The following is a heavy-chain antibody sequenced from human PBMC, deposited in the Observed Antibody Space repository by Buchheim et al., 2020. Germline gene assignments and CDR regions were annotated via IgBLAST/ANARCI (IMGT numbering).Heavy chain of an antibody. D-gene: IGHD4-11*01. CDR2: IYYSGST. CDR1: GGSISSSSYY. J-gene: IGHJ6*03. Sequence: QLQLQESGPGLVKPSETLSLTCTVSGGSISSSSYYWGWIRQPPGKGLEWIGSIYYSGSTYYNPSLKSRVTISVNPSKNQFSLKLSSVTAADTAVYYCAGHRNGRYYYYMDVWGKGTT. V-gene: IGHV4-39*01. CDR3: AGHRNGRYYYYMDV.